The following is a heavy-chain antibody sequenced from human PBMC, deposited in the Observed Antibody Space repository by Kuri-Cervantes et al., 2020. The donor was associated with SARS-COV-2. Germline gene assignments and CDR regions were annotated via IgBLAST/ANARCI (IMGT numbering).Heavy chain of an antibody. Sequence: ESLKISCAVSGYSISSGYYWGWIRQPPGKGLEWIGSIYHSGSTNYNPSLKSRVTISVDKSKNQFSLKLSSVTAADTAVYYCARGKIEGDFWGDNYYYYGLDVWGHGTTVTVSS. CDR3: ARGKIEGDFWGDNYYYYGLDV. CDR1: GYSISSGYY. D-gene: IGHD3-3*01. CDR2: IYHSGST. J-gene: IGHJ6*02. V-gene: IGHV4-38-2*01.